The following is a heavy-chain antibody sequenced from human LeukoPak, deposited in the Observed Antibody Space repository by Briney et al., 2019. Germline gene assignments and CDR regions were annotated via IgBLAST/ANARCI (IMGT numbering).Heavy chain of an antibody. D-gene: IGHD3-22*01. CDR3: ARDLPTKYYYDSSGYDS. J-gene: IGHJ5*02. CDR1: GYTFTGYY. CDR2: IIPNSGGT. Sequence: ASVKVSCKASGYTFTGYYMHWVRQAPGQGLEWMGWIIPNSGGTNYAQKFQGRVTMTRDTSISTAYMELSRLRSDDTAVYYCARDLPTKYYYDSSGYDSWGQGTLVTVSS. V-gene: IGHV1-2*02.